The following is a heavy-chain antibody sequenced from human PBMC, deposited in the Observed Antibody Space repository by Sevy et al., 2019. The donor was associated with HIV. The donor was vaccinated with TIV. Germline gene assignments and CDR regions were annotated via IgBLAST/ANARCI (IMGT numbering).Heavy chain of an antibody. D-gene: IGHD3-22*01. CDR2: ISGADSST. Sequence: GGSLRLSCAASGFTFSSYAMNWVRRAPGKGLQWASAISGADSSTHYEDSVKGRLTISRDNSTNTLYLQMNSLRAEDTAIYYCAKDVVVLIGDAFDIWGQGTMVTVSS. V-gene: IGHV3-23*01. CDR3: AKDVVVLIGDAFDI. CDR1: GFTFSSYA. J-gene: IGHJ3*02.